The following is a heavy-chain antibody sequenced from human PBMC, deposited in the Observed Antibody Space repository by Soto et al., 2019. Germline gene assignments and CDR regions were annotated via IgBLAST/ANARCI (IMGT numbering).Heavy chain of an antibody. CDR2: ISGSGGTT. Sequence: EVQLLESGGGWIQPGGSLRLSCAASGFSFSNYDMNWVRQAPGKGLEWVSFISGSGGTTDYADSVRGRFRLSRDNSKNTVDLEMNSLRTEDTAVYFCAKGRSALPIFDYWGQGVMVTVSS. CDR3: AKGRSALPIFDY. J-gene: IGHJ4*02. CDR1: GFSFSNYD. V-gene: IGHV3-23*01.